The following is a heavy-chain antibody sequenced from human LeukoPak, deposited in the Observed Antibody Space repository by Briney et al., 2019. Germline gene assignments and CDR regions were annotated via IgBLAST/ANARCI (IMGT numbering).Heavy chain of an antibody. Sequence: RTGGSLRLSCTVPGFTVSINSMSWVRQAPGKGLEWVSFIYSGGNTHYSDSVKGRFTISRDNSKNTLYLQMNSLRAEDTAVYYCARRAGEYSHPYDYWGQGTLVTVSS. V-gene: IGHV3-53*01. CDR2: IYSGGNT. CDR3: ARRAGEYSHPYDY. J-gene: IGHJ4*02. CDR1: GFTVSINS. D-gene: IGHD4-17*01.